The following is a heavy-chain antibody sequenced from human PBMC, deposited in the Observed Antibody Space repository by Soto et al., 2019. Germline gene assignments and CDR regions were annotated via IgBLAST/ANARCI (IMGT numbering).Heavy chain of an antibody. CDR1: GFTFSSYV. CDR2: VSESGSST. Sequence: PGGSLRLSCAASGFTFSSYVMRWVRQTPGEGLEWVSSVSESGSSTYYADSTKGRFTISRDNSKNTLYLQLNSLRVEDTAIYYCAAGGQRHFAHWGQGTLVTVSS. V-gene: IGHV3-23*01. CDR3: AAGGQRHFAH. J-gene: IGHJ5*02.